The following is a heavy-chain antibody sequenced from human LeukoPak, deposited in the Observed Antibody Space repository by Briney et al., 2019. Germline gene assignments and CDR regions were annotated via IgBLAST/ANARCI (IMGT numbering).Heavy chain of an antibody. J-gene: IGHJ4*02. CDR2: IKQDGSEK. Sequence: GGSLRLSCAASGFTFSSYWMSWVRQAPAKGLEWAANIKQDGSEKYYVDSVKGRFTISRDNAKNSLYLQMNSLRAEDTAVYYCARAEVYDYVWGSYRYTNFDYWGQGTLVTVSS. CDR1: GFTFSSYW. CDR3: ARAEVYDYVWGSYRYTNFDY. V-gene: IGHV3-7*01. D-gene: IGHD3-16*02.